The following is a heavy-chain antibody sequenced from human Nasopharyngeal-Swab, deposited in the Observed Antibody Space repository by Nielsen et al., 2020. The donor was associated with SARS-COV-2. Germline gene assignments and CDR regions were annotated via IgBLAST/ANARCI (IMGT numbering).Heavy chain of an antibody. J-gene: IGHJ4*02. CDR1: GFNFSSCG. D-gene: IGHD2-2*01. V-gene: IGHV3-30*18. CDR2: ISYDGSNK. CDR3: AKRVAGYCSSTSCLDY. Sequence: GESLKISCAASGFNFSSCGLHWVRQAPGKGLEWVAVISYDGSNKYYADSVKGRFTISRDNSKNTLYLQMNSLRAEDTAVYYCAKRVAGYCSSTSCLDYWGQGNLVTVSS.